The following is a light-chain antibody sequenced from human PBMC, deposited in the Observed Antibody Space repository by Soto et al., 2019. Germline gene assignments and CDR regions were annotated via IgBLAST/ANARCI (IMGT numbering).Light chain of an antibody. J-gene: IGLJ1*01. CDR2: GNS. CDR3: QSYDSSLSGSDV. V-gene: IGLV1-40*01. CDR1: SSNIGAGYD. Sequence: QSALTQPPSVSGAPGQRVTISCTGSSSNIGAGYDVHWYQQLPGTAPKLLIYGNSNRPSGVPDRFSGSKSGTSASLAITGLQAEDEADYYCQSYDSSLSGSDVFGTGTKVTRP.